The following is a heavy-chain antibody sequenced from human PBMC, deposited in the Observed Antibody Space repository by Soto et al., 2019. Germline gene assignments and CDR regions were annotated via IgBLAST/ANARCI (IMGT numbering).Heavy chain of an antibody. Sequence: QAVGSLRLSCAASGFTFSSYGMHWVRQAPGKGLEWVAVTSYDGSSKYYADSVKGRFTISRDNSKNTLYLQMNSLRAEDTAVYYCAKEGSDYDILTGSGYYGMAVWGQGTTV. V-gene: IGHV3-30*18. J-gene: IGHJ6*02. CDR3: AKEGSDYDILTGSGYYGMAV. D-gene: IGHD3-9*01. CDR2: TSYDGSSK. CDR1: GFTFSSYG.